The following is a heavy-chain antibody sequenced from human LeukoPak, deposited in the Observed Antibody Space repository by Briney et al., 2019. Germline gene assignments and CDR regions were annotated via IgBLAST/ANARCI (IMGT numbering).Heavy chain of an antibody. D-gene: IGHD2-8*02. J-gene: IGHJ4*02. V-gene: IGHV4-61*02. CDR2: IYSGGRS. CDR3: ARGYCTSVTWSENRYYFDS. CDR1: GGYISSAGYS. Sequence: SQTLSLTCTVSGGYISSAGYSWGWIRQPAGKGLEWIGRIYSGGRSNSNPSLRSRVTISVVTSKNQFSLKLSSVTAADTAVYYCARGYCTSVTWSENRYYFDSWGQGTLVTVSS.